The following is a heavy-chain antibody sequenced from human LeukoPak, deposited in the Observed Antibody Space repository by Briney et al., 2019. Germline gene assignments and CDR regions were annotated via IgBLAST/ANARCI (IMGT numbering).Heavy chain of an antibody. CDR1: GFTFKNYV. CDR2: IYGSGVSI. V-gene: IGHV3-23*01. D-gene: IGHD1-26*01. J-gene: IGHJ4*02. CDR3: AKDLGWELPAEAY. Sequence: PGGSLTLSCVASGFTFKNYVMNWVRQAPGKGLEWLATIYGSGVSIPYADSVKGRLTIYRDNSNHTLYLQMNSLRSEDTAMYYFAKDLGWELPAEAYWGQGILVTVSS.